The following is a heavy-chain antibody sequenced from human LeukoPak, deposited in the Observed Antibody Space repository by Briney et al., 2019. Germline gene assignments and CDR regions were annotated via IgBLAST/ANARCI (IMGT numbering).Heavy chain of an antibody. D-gene: IGHD4-11*01. J-gene: IGHJ6*02. CDR1: GGSFSGYY. Sequence: SETLSLTCAVYGGSFSGYYWSWIRQPPGKGLEWIGEINHSGSTNYNPSLKSRVTISVDTSKNQFSLKLSSVTAADTAVYYCARDSTTVTLGMDVWGQGTTVTVSS. V-gene: IGHV4-34*01. CDR3: ARDSTTVTLGMDV. CDR2: INHSGST.